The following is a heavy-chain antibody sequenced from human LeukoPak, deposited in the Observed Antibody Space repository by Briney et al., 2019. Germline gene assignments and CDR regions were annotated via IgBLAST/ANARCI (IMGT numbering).Heavy chain of an antibody. D-gene: IGHD3-10*01. J-gene: IGHJ6*03. V-gene: IGHV4-61*02. CDR2: IYTSGST. Sequence: PSQTLSLTCTVSGGSISSGSYYWSWIRQPAGKGLEWIGRIYTSGSTNYDPSLKSRVTISVDTSKNQFSLKLTSVTAADTAVYYCARSWGSGYYYYMDVWGKGTTVTISS. CDR1: GGSISSGSYY. CDR3: ARSWGSGYYYYMDV.